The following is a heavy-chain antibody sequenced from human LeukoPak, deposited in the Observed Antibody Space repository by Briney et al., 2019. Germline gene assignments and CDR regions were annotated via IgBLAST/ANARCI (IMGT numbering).Heavy chain of an antibody. CDR2: ISSRSATI. Sequence: GGSLRLSCAASGFIVSSNYMSWVRQAPGKGLEWVSYISSRSATIYYADSVKGRFTISRDNAKNSLYLQMNSLRAEDTAVYYCTSLIAAAGTFTFAWGQGTLVTVSS. J-gene: IGHJ4*02. CDR1: GFIVSSNY. D-gene: IGHD6-13*01. CDR3: TSLIAAAGTFTFA. V-gene: IGHV3-48*01.